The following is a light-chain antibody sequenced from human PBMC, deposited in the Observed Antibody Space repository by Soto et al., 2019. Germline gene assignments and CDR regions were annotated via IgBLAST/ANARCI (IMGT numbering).Light chain of an antibody. CDR1: QGLLHSNGDTF. CDR2: QVS. CDR3: MQGTHWPYT. V-gene: IGKV2-30*02. Sequence: DVVMTQSPLSLPVTLGQPASISCRSSQGLLHSNGDTFLSWFQQRPGQSPRRLIYQVSNRDSGVPDRFSGSGSGTDFTLTICRVEAEDVGIYYCMQGTHWPYTCGQGTKLEI. J-gene: IGKJ2*01.